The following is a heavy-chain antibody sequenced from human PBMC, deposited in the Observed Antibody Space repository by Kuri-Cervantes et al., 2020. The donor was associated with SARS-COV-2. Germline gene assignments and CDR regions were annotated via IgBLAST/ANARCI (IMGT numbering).Heavy chain of an antibody. D-gene: IGHD5-18*01. V-gene: IGHV3-30-3*01. CDR2: ISYDGSNK. CDR1: GFTFSSYA. CDR3: ARVDTAMGGGYYYYYGMDV. J-gene: IGHJ6*02. Sequence: AGSLSLSCAASGFTFSSYAMHWVRPAPGRGLEWVAVISYDGSNKYYADSVKGRFTIARDNSKNTLYLQMNSLRAEDTAVYYCARVDTAMGGGYYYYYGMDVWGQGTTVTVSS.